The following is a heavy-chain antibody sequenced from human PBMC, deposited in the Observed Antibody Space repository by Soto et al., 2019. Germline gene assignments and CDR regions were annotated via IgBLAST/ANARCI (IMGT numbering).Heavy chain of an antibody. Sequence: GGSLRLSCAASGFTFDDYGMSWVRHAPGKGLEWVSGINWNGGSTGYADSVKGRFNISIDNAENSLYLQMNRLRAEDTALYHGAREWGNGDYLGYFDDWGQGTLVTVSS. CDR3: AREWGNGDYLGYFDD. J-gene: IGHJ4*02. CDR1: GFTFDDYG. V-gene: IGHV3-20*01. CDR2: INWNGGST. D-gene: IGHD4-17*01.